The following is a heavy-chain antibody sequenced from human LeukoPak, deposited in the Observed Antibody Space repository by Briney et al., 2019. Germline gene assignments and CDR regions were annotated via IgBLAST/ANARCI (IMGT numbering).Heavy chain of an antibody. J-gene: IGHJ4*02. CDR2: MNPNSGGT. Sequence: GASVKVSCKTSGYTFTAYYIHWLRQAPGQGLEWMGWMNPNSGGTKYAQTFQGRVTLTRDTSISTAYLELSSLTSDETAVYFCARQGSNSSGWYPVDDWGQGTLVTVSS. D-gene: IGHD6-19*01. CDR1: GYTFTAYY. CDR3: ARQGSNSSGWYPVDD. V-gene: IGHV1-2*02.